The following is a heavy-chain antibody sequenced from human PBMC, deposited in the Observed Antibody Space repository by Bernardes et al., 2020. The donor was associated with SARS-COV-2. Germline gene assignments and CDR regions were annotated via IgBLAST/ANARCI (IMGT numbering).Heavy chain of an antibody. CDR1: GFTFSKYG. J-gene: IGHJ4*02. D-gene: IGHD2-21*01. CDR3: AKGDPYYFDY. CDR2: KSFDGKTE. Sequence: SLRLSCVVSGFTFSKYGMHWVRQAPGKGLEWVAVKSFDGKTEWYADSVKGRFTISRDNSKNTLYLQMNNLRDDDTAVYYCAKGDPYYFDYWGQGTLVTV. V-gene: IGHV3-30*18.